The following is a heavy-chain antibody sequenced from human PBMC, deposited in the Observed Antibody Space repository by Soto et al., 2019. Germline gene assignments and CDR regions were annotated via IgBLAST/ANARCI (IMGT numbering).Heavy chain of an antibody. CDR3: AKDRTTIFGVVTYYFYN. CDR1: GFTFSSYA. D-gene: IGHD3-3*01. Sequence: HVQLVESGGGVIQPGKSLRLSCAASGFTFSSYAMHWVRQAPGKGLEWVAFISYHGSHNYYADSVKGRFTISRDNSKNTLYLQMNSLRPEDTAVYFCAKDRTTIFGVVTYYFYNWGQGTLVTVSS. V-gene: IGHV3-30*18. CDR2: ISYHGSHN. J-gene: IGHJ4*02.